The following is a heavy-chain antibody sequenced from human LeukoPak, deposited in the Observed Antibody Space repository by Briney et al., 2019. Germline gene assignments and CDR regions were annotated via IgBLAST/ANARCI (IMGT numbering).Heavy chain of an antibody. CDR3: ARIMQTPWGMGV. J-gene: IGHJ6*02. Sequence: KASETLSLTCTVSGGSISPYYWSWIRQPPGKGLDYIGYIYYSGTTDYNPSLKSRVTISVDTSKNQFSLKVTSVSAADTAVYYCARIMQTPWGMGVWGQGTTVTVSS. CDR1: GGSISPYY. V-gene: IGHV4-59*01. D-gene: IGHD4-23*01. CDR2: IYYSGTT.